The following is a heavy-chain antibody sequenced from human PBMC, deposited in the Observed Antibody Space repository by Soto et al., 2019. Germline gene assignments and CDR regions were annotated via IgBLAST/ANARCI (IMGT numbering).Heavy chain of an antibody. D-gene: IGHD3-3*01. CDR2: SYWDDDK. CDR1: GFSLTTSGVG. Sequence: QIPLNESGPTQVKPRQTLTLTCTLSGFSLTTSGVGVGWIRQSPGKAPEWLALSYWDDDKRYSPSLKSRLTITKDPSKDQVVLRMADLDPAATATYYCAHRVLRTVFGFVKTTAIYFDFWGQGTPVAVSS. CDR3: AHRVLRTVFGFVKTTAIYFDF. J-gene: IGHJ4*02. V-gene: IGHV2-5*02.